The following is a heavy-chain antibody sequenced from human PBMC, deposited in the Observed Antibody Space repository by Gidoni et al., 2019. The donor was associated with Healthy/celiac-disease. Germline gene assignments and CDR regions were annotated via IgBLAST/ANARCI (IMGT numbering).Heavy chain of an antibody. CDR2: ISGSGGST. V-gene: IGHV3-23*01. Sequence: EMQLLESGGGFVQPGGSLRLSCAASGFTFSSYAMSWVRQAPGKGLEWVSTISGSGGSTYYVNSVKGRFAISRDNSKNALYLQMNTLRAEDTALYYCARHAVYSSAHLDYWAQGTLVTVSS. J-gene: IGHJ4*02. CDR3: ARHAVYSSAHLDY. D-gene: IGHD6-19*01. CDR1: GFTFSSYA.